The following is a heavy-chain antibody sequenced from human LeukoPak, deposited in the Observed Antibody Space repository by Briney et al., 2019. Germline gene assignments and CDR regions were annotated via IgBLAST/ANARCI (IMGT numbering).Heavy chain of an antibody. Sequence: GESLKISCKASGYSFIGYWIAWVHQMPGQGLEWMGTIHPRDSDARYSPSFQGQVTISADKSISTAFLQWSSLKASDTAVYYCAKVGPSSSSDYWGQGTLVTVSS. CDR1: GYSFIGYW. CDR3: AKVGPSSSSDY. V-gene: IGHV5-51*07. CDR2: IHPRDSDA. D-gene: IGHD6-13*01. J-gene: IGHJ4*02.